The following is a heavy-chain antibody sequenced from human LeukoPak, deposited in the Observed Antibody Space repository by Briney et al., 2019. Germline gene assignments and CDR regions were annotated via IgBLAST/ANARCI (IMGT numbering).Heavy chain of an antibody. CDR3: ARSNYDFWSGYYNYYYMDV. CDR1: GYTFTSYG. D-gene: IGHD3-3*01. CDR2: ISAYNGNT. V-gene: IGHV1-18*01. J-gene: IGHJ6*03. Sequence: ASVTVSCKASGYTFTSYGISWVRQAPGQGLEWMGWISAYNGNTNYAQKLQGRVTMTTDTSTSTAYMELRSLRSDDTDVYYCARSNYDFWSGYYNYYYMDVWGKGTTVTVSS.